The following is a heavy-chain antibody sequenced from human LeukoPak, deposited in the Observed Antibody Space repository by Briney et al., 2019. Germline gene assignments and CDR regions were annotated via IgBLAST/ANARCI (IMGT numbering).Heavy chain of an antibody. CDR3: ARLTGYDFWSGYFLLGYYYYYMDV. CDR1: GGSFSGYY. Sequence: SETLSLTCAVYGGSFSGYYWSWIRQPPGKGLEWIGEINHSGSTNYNPSLKSRVTISVDTSKNQLSLKLSSVTAADTAVYYCARLTGYDFWSGYFLLGYYYYYMDVWGKGTTVTVSS. D-gene: IGHD3-3*01. J-gene: IGHJ6*03. V-gene: IGHV4-34*01. CDR2: INHSGST.